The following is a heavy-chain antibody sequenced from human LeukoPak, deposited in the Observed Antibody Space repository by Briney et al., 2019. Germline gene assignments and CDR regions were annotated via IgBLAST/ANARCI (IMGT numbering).Heavy chain of an antibody. CDR1: GGSFSGYY. Sequence: PSETLSLTCAVYGGSFSGYYWSWIRQPPGEGLEWIGYIYYSGSTNYNPSLKSRVTISVDTSKNQFSLKLSSVTAADTAVYYCARDPRGGYYGMDVWGQGTTVTVSS. D-gene: IGHD3-10*01. J-gene: IGHJ6*02. CDR3: ARDPRGGYYGMDV. CDR2: IYYSGST. V-gene: IGHV4-59*01.